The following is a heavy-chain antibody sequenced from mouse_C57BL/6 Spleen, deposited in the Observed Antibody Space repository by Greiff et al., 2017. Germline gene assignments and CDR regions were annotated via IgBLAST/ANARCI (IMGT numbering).Heavy chain of an antibody. CDR2: IYPGDGDT. V-gene: IGHV1-82*01. J-gene: IGHJ1*03. CDR1: GYAFSSSW. D-gene: IGHD2-1*01. Sequence: LVESGPELVKPGASVKISCKASGYAFSSSWMNWVKQRPGKGLEWIGRIYPGDGDTNYNGKFKGKAKLTADKSSSTAYMQLSSLTSEDSAVXFWAKIYYGNEGSFDARGTWDTVT. CDR3: AKIYYGNEGSFDA.